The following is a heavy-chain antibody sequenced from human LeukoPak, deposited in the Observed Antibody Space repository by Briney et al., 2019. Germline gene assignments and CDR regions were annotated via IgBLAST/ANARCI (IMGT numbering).Heavy chain of an antibody. V-gene: IGHV4-38-2*01. D-gene: IGHD1-26*01. CDR2: IYHSGST. CDR1: GYSISSGYY. Sequence: SETLSLTCAVSGYSISSGYYCGWIRQPPGKGLEWIGSIYHSGSTYYNPSLKSRVTISVDTSKNQFSLKLSSVTAADTAVYYCARRVVGAYDYWGQGTLVTVSS. CDR3: ARRVVGAYDY. J-gene: IGHJ4*02.